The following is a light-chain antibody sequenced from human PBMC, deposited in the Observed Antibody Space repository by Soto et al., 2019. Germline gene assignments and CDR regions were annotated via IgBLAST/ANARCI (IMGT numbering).Light chain of an antibody. J-gene: IGLJ2*01. Sequence: QSALTQPRSVSGSPGQSVTISCTGTSSDVGAYNSVSWYQQHPGKAPKLMIYDVIKRPSGVPDRFSGSKSGNTASLTISGLQAEDEADYYCCSYAGSSVLFGGGTKVTVL. V-gene: IGLV2-11*01. CDR3: CSYAGSSVL. CDR2: DVI. CDR1: SSDVGAYNS.